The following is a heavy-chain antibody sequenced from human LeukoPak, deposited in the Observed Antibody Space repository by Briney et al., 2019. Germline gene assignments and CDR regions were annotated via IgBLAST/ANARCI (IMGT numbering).Heavy chain of an antibody. CDR1: GYTFTSYY. J-gene: IGHJ5*02. CDR3: ARDNSVEDTAWWFDP. D-gene: IGHD4-23*01. CDR2: INPSGGST. V-gene: IGHV1-46*01. Sequence: ASVKVSCKASGYTFTSYYMHWVRQAPGQGLEWMGIINPSGGSTSYAQKFQGRVTMTRDMSTSTDYMELSSLRPEGTAVYYCARDNSVEDTAWWFDPWGQGTLVTVSS.